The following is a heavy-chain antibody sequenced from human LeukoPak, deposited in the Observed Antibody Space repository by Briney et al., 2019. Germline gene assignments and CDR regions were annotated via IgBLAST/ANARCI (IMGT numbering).Heavy chain of an antibody. CDR3: AREPRTLDYGDYAGDY. V-gene: IGHV1-8*01. D-gene: IGHD4-17*01. J-gene: IGHJ4*02. CDR1: GYTFTSYD. CDR2: MNPNSGNT. Sequence: ASVNVSCKASGYTFTSYDINWLRQAAGQGLEWMGWMNPNSGNTGYAQKLQGRVTMTTDTSTSTAYMELRSLRSDDTAVYYCAREPRTLDYGDYAGDYWGQGTLGTVSS.